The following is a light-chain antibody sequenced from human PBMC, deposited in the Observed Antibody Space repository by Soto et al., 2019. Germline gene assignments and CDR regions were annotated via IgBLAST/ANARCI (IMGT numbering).Light chain of an antibody. CDR3: QQYNSYLWT. Sequence: THISQPPSTLSDSFGDRGTITCRASQTISSWLAWYQQKPGKAPKLLIYKASTLKSGVPSRFSGSGSGTEFTLTISSLQPDDSATYYCQQYNSYLWTFGQGTKVDI. V-gene: IGKV1-5*03. J-gene: IGKJ1*01. CDR2: KAS. CDR1: QTISSW.